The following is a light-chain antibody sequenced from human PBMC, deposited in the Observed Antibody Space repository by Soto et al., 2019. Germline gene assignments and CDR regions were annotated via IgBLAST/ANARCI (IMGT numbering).Light chain of an antibody. CDR1: QGISNY. J-gene: IGKJ4*01. Sequence: DIQMTQSPSSLSASVGDRVTITCRASQGISNYLAWYQQKPGKVPKLLIYAASTLQSEVPSRFSGSGSGTDFTLTISSLQPEDVATYYCQKCGIAPFSFGGGTKVDIK. CDR3: QKCGIAPFS. V-gene: IGKV1-27*01. CDR2: AAS.